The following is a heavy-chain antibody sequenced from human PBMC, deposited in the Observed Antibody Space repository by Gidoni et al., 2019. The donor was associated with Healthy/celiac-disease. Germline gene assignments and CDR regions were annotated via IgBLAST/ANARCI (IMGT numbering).Heavy chain of an antibody. V-gene: IGHV1-18*01. D-gene: IGHD3-9*01. CDR1: GYNVTSYG. CDR2: ISAYNGNT. Sequence: QVQLVQSGAEVKKPGASVKVSCKASGYNVTSYGISWVRQAPGQGLEWMGWISAYNGNTNYAQKLQGRVTMTTDTSTSTAYMELRSLRSDDTAVYYCARDLRYFDWGSRVDWFDPWGQGTLVTVSS. J-gene: IGHJ5*02. CDR3: ARDLRYFDWGSRVDWFDP.